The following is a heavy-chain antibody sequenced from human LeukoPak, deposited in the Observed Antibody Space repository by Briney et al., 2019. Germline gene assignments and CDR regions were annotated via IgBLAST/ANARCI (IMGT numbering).Heavy chain of an antibody. CDR1: GFTFSSYA. CDR2: ISGSGGST. V-gene: IGHV3-23*01. D-gene: IGHD2-2*01. Sequence: AGGSLRLSCAASGFTFSSYAMSWVRQAPGKGLEWVSAISGSGGSTYYADSVKGRFTISRDNSKNTLYLQMNSLRAEDTAVYYCATVPPYCSSTSCYFVYWGQGTLVTVSS. J-gene: IGHJ4*02. CDR3: ATVPPYCSSTSCYFVY.